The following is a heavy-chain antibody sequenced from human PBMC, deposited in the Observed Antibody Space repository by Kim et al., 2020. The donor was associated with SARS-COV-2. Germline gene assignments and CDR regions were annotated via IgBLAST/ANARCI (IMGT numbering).Heavy chain of an antibody. V-gene: IGHV4-61*01. D-gene: IGHD6-13*01. CDR2: IYYSGST. CDR3: ARDLGAAAGNGENSFDI. Sequence: SETLSLTCTVSGGSVSSGSYYWSWIRQPPGKGLEWIGYIYYSGSTNYNPSLKSRVTISVDTSKNQFSLKLSSVTAADTAVYYCARDLGAAAGNGENSFDIWGQGTMVTVSS. J-gene: IGHJ3*02. CDR1: GGSVSSGSYY.